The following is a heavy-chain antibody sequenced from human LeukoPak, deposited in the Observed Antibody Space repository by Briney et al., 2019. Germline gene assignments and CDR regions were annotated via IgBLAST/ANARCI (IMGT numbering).Heavy chain of an antibody. D-gene: IGHD1-26*01. CDR3: ARGGEWELQYFDY. CDR1: GYSMSSGYY. CDR2: IYRSGST. Sequence: PSETLSLTCAVSGYSMSSGYYWGWIRQPPGKGLEWIGSIYRSGSTYYNPSLKSRITISVDTSKNPFSLKLSSVPAADTAVLYCARGGEWELQYFDYWGQGTLVTVSS. J-gene: IGHJ4*02. V-gene: IGHV4-38-2*01.